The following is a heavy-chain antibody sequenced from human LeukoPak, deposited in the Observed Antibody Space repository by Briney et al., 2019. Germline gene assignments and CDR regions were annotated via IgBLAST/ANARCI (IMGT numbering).Heavy chain of an antibody. D-gene: IGHD4-17*01. CDR3: AREGDRTKVYGDYVGAFDI. Sequence: ASVKVSCKASGYTFTSYAMHWVRQAPGQRLEWMGWINAGNGNTKYSQKFQGRVTITRDTSASTAYMELSSLRSEDTAVYYCAREGDRTKVYGDYVGAFDIWGQGTMVTVSS. J-gene: IGHJ3*02. CDR1: GYTFTSYA. CDR2: INAGNGNT. V-gene: IGHV1-3*01.